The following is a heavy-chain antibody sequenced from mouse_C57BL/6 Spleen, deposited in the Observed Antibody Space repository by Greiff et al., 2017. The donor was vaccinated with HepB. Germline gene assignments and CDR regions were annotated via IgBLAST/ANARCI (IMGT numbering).Heavy chain of an antibody. CDR1: GYTFTSYW. Sequence: QVQLKQSGAELVKPGASVKLSCKASGYTFTSYWMQWVKQRPGQGLEWIGEIDPSDSYTNYNQKFKGKATLTVDTSSSTAYMQLSSLTSEDSAVYYCARYYCGSRYAMDYWGQGTSVTVSS. V-gene: IGHV1-50*01. D-gene: IGHD1-1*01. CDR2: IDPSDSYT. J-gene: IGHJ4*01. CDR3: ARYYCGSRYAMDY.